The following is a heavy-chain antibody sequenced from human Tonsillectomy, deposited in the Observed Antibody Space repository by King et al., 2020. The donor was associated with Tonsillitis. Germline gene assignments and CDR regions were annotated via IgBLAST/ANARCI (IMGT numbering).Heavy chain of an antibody. D-gene: IGHD3-16*01. V-gene: IGHV5-10-1*03. J-gene: IGHJ5*01. CDR1: GYSFSNYW. CDR3: ARIIMITFGGVIVGNWFDS. CDR2: INPSDSHP. Sequence: VQLVESGAEVKKPGGSLRISCTGSGYSFSNYWIVWVRQMPGKGLEWMGKINPSDSHPDYSPSFEGHVTISADKSINTAFLQWNSLKASDTAIYYCARIIMITFGGVIVGNWFDSWGQGTLVTVSS.